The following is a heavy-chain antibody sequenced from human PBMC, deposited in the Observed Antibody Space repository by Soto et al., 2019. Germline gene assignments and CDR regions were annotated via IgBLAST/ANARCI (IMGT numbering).Heavy chain of an antibody. Sequence: QVQLQESGPGLVKPSGTLSLTCAVSGDSISSHDWWSWVRQPPNKGLEWIAEIHHSGGTNYNPSLMSRATISGDNSKNQFSLKLSSATAADTAVYYCVRNGYYSLDYWGQGTLVSVSS. CDR1: GDSISSHDW. V-gene: IGHV4-4*02. CDR3: VRNGYYSLDY. D-gene: IGHD3-3*01. CDR2: IHHSGGT. J-gene: IGHJ4*02.